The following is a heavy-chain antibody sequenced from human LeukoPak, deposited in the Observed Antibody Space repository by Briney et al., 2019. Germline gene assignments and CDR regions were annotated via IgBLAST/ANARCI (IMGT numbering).Heavy chain of an antibody. D-gene: IGHD3-10*01. V-gene: IGHV3-48*01. J-gene: IGHJ5*02. CDR3: ARDGWFGDYNWFDP. Sequence: PGGSLRLSCAASGFTFSSYSMTWVRQAPGQGLEWVSYISSASNTIYYADSVKGRFTISRDNAKNSLYLQMNSLRAEDTAMYYCARDGWFGDYNWFDPWGQGTLVTVSS. CDR2: ISSASNTI. CDR1: GFTFSSYS.